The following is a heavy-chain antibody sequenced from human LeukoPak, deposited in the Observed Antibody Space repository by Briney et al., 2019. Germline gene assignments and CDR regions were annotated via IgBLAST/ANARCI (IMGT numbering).Heavy chain of an antibody. D-gene: IGHD2-2*01. J-gene: IGHJ3*02. CDR3: AINIVVVPAAMPDAFDI. CDR2: ISGSGGST. Sequence: TGGSLRLSCAASGFTFSSYAMSWVRQAPGKGLEWVSAISGSGGSTYYADSVKGRFTISRDNSKNTLYLQMNSLRAEDTAVYYCAINIVVVPAAMPDAFDIWGQGTMVTVSS. CDR1: GFTFSSYA. V-gene: IGHV3-23*01.